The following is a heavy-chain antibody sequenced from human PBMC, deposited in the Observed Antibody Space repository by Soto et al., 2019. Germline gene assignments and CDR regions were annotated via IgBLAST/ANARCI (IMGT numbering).Heavy chain of an antibody. V-gene: IGHV3-66*01. CDR3: ARDEAVLRFLEWSTRPEGRFDP. J-gene: IGHJ5*02. CDR2: IYSGGNI. CDR1: GFAVSSNY. D-gene: IGHD3-3*01. Sequence: PGGSLRLSCAASGFAVSSNYMSWVRQAPGKGLEWVSVIYSGGNIYYADSVKRRFTITRDNSKNTLYLQMNSLRAEDTAVYYCARDEAVLRFLEWSTRPEGRFDPWGQGTLVTVSS.